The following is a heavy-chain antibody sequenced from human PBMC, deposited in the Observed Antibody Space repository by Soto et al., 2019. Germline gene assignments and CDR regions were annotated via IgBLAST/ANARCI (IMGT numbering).Heavy chain of an antibody. CDR3: ARDECSGGSCYVDY. Sequence: EVQLVESGGGLVQPGGSLRLSCAASGFTVSSHYMSWVRQAPGKGLEWVSVIYSGGSTYYADSVKGRFTISRDNSKNTLYLQMNSLRAEDTAVYYCARDECSGGSCYVDYWGQGTLVTVSS. V-gene: IGHV3-66*01. D-gene: IGHD2-15*01. CDR2: IYSGGST. CDR1: GFTVSSHY. J-gene: IGHJ4*02.